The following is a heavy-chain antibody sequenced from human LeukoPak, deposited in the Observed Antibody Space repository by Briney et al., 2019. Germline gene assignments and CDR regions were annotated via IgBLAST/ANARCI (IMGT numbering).Heavy chain of an antibody. D-gene: IGHD2-21*01. V-gene: IGHV4-34*01. CDR1: GGSFSGYY. Sequence: SETLSLTCAVYGGSFSGYYWSWIRQPPGKGLEWIGEINHSGSTNYNPSLKRRVTISVDTSKNQFSLNLSSVTAAVTAVYYCARVWDCGGDCYSYFDYWGQGTLVTVSS. CDR2: INHSGST. CDR3: ARVWDCGGDCYSYFDY. J-gene: IGHJ4*02.